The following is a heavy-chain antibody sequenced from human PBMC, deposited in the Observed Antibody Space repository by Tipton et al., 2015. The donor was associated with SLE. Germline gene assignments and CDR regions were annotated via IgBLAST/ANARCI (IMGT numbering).Heavy chain of an antibody. CDR1: GGSITGYH. J-gene: IGHJ4*02. CDR3: ARGGGDSNSCQDFDR. D-gene: IGHD6-13*01. CDR2: IYYSGST. V-gene: IGHV4-59*01. Sequence: TLSLTCTVSGGSITGYHWSWIRQPPGKGLEWIGYIYYSGSTNYNPSLKSRVTISVDTSKNQFSLKLSSVTAADTAVYYCARGGGDSNSCQDFDRWGQGTLVTVSS.